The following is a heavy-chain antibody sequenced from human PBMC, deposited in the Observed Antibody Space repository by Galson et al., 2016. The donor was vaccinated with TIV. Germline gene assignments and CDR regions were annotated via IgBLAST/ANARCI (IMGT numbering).Heavy chain of an antibody. CDR2: NRTYNGDT. V-gene: IGHV1-18*01. CDR1: GYNFAMHA. CDR3: ARDRNSVSAVFLEDDAFDI. D-gene: IGHD6-19*01. J-gene: IGHJ3*02. Sequence: SVKVSCKASGYNFAMHAISWVRQAPGEGLEWMAWNRTYNGDTRHAEKVQGRVTTTTYTATGTAYMELRSLISDDTAVYYCARDRNSVSAVFLEDDAFDIWGQGTLVTVSS.